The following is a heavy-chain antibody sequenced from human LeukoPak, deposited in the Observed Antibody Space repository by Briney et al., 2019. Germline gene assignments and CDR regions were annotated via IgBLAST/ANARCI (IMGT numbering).Heavy chain of an antibody. Sequence: SVKVSCKASGGTFSSYAISWVRQAPGQGLEWMGGIIPIFGTANYAQKFQGRVTITADASTSTAYMELSSLRSEDTAVYYCARAPTTVTRNPSYYYYYYMDVWGKGNTVTVSS. CDR1: GGTFSSYA. D-gene: IGHD4-11*01. V-gene: IGHV1-69*13. CDR2: IIPIFGTA. J-gene: IGHJ6*03. CDR3: ARAPTTVTRNPSYYYYYYMDV.